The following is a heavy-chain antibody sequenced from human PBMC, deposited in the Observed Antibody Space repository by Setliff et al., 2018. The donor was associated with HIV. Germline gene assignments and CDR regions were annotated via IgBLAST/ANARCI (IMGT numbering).Heavy chain of an antibody. Sequence: SETLSLTCTVYGASISNSNSYWGWIRQPPGKGLEWIGYIYYSGSTNYNPSLKSRVTISVDTSKNQFSLRLSYVTAADTAVYYCARGGIGDYYYYYMDVWGKGTTVTVSS. V-gene: IGHV4-61*01. J-gene: IGHJ6*03. CDR2: IYYSGST. CDR1: GASISNSNSY. CDR3: ARGGIGDYYYYYMDV. D-gene: IGHD3-10*01.